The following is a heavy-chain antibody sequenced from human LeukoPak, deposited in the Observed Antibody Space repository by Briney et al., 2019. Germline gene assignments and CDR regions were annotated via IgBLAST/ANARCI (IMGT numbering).Heavy chain of an antibody. J-gene: IGHJ4*02. CDR1: GGTFSSYA. V-gene: IGHV1-18*01. Sequence: ASVKVSCKASGGTFSSYAISWVRQAPGQGLEWMGWISAYNGNTNYAQKLQGRVTMTTDTSTSTAYMELRSLRSDDTAVYYCAREPRYYDSSGYPDYWGQGTLVTVSS. CDR3: AREPRYYDSSGYPDY. D-gene: IGHD3-22*01. CDR2: ISAYNGNT.